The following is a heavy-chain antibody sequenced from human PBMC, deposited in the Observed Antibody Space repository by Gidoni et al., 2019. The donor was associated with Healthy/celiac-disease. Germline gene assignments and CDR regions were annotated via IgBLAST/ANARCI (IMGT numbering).Heavy chain of an antibody. D-gene: IGHD1-26*01. CDR1: GFTFSNAC. J-gene: IGHJ4*02. Sequence: DVQLVESVGGLVKPGGSLRLSCAASGFTFSNACLNWVRQAPGKGLEWVGRIKSKTDGGTTDYAAPVKGRFTISRDDSKNTLYLQMNSLKTEDTAVYYCTTEHASPFGWELLFDDWGQGTLVTVSS. V-gene: IGHV3-15*07. CDR3: TTEHASPFGWELLFDD. CDR2: IKSKTDGGTT.